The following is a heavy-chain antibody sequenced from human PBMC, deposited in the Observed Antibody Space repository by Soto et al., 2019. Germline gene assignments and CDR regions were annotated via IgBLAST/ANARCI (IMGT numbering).Heavy chain of an antibody. Sequence: PGGSLRLSCAASGFAFSSYTISWVRQTPGKGLEWVSSISASGGSTYYGDSLKGRFTISRDNSKNTLNLHIKSLGVEDSAVYYCAKDRGGFARGWEYYDFWGQGTQVTVSS. V-gene: IGHV3-23*01. CDR3: AKDRGGFARGWEYYDF. D-gene: IGHD6-19*01. J-gene: IGHJ4*02. CDR1: GFAFSSYT. CDR2: ISASGGST.